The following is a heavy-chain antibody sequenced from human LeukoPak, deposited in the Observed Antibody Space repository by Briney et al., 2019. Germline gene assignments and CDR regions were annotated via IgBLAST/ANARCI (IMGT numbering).Heavy chain of an antibody. CDR2: VKSKAVGETT. V-gene: IGHV3-15*01. Sequence: GGSLRLSCAASGFSFSSHVMHWVRQAPGKGLEWVARVKSKAVGETTSYAAPVKGGFSISRDDSRDMVYLQMNSLETEDTAVYYCATCNGDCYFNFWGQGTLVTVSS. J-gene: IGHJ4*02. CDR3: ATCNGDCYFNF. D-gene: IGHD2-21*02. CDR1: GFSFSSHV.